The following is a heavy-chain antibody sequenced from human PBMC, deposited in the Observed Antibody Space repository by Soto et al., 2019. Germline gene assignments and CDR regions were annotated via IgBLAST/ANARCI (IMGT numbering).Heavy chain of an antibody. V-gene: IGHV1-69*12. Sequence: QVQLVQSGAEVKKPGSSVKVSCMASGGTFSRYALSWIRQAPGQGLEWMGGIMPTFERPNYAQRFQGRLTIIADESTSTAYMELSSLRSDDMAVYYCARGSGWYQYAFDLWGQGTMVTVSS. CDR2: IMPTFERP. CDR3: ARGSGWYQYAFDL. CDR1: GGTFSRYA. D-gene: IGHD6-13*01. J-gene: IGHJ3*01.